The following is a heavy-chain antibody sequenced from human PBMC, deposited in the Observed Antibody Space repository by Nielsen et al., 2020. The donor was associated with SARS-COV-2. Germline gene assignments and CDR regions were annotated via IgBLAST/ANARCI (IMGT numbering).Heavy chain of an antibody. Sequence: GGSLRLSCAASGFTFSSYGMHWVRQAPGKGLEWVAVIWYDGSNKYYADSVKGRFTISRDNSKNTLYLQMNSLRAEDTAVYYCAKGLCSGGSCYVDYYYGMDVWGQGTTVTVSS. J-gene: IGHJ6*02. V-gene: IGHV3-30*02. D-gene: IGHD2-15*01. CDR3: AKGLCSGGSCYVDYYYGMDV. CDR1: GFTFSSYG. CDR2: IWYDGSNK.